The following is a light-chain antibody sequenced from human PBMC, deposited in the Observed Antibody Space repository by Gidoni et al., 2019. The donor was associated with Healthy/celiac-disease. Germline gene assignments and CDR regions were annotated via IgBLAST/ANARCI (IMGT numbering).Light chain of an antibody. CDR2: DVS. CDR1: RSDVGGYNY. CDR3: SSYTSSSPYV. V-gene: IGLV2-14*01. J-gene: IGLJ1*01. Sequence: QSALTQPASVSGSPGQSITISCTGTRSDVGGYNYAPWFQQHPGKAPKLMIYDVSNRPSGVSNRFSGSKSGNTASLTISGLQAEDEADYYCSSYTSSSPYVFGTGTKVTVL.